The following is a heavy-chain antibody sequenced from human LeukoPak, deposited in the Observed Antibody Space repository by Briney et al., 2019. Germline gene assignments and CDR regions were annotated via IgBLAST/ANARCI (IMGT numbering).Heavy chain of an antibody. Sequence: GGSLRLFCAASGFIFSSCGFNWVRQSPGKGLEGVSSIGPTGTDRYYADSVRGRFTISRDKAKNSMYLQMDSLRDEDTAVYYCATETIGRHYDYWGQGTLLTVSS. D-gene: IGHD1-14*01. J-gene: IGHJ4*02. V-gene: IGHV3-21*01. CDR1: GFIFSSCG. CDR3: ATETIGRHYDY. CDR2: IGPTGTDR.